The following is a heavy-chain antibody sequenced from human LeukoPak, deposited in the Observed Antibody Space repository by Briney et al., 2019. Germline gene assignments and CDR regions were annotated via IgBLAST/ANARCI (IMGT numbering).Heavy chain of an antibody. CDR2: IIPILGIA. CDR1: GGTFSIYA. J-gene: IGHJ6*02. Sequence: ASVTVSFKASGGTFSIYAISWVRQAPGQGLEWMGRIIPILGIANYAQKFQGRVTITADKSTSTAYMELSSLRSEDTAVYYCARDVEEMATIYYYYGMDVWGQGTTVTVSS. D-gene: IGHD5-24*01. V-gene: IGHV1-69*04. CDR3: ARDVEEMATIYYYYGMDV.